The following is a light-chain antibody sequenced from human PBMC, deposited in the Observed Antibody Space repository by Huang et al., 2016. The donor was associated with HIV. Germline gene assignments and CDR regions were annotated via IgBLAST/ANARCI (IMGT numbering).Light chain of an antibody. CDR2: GAS. V-gene: IGKV3-15*01. CDR1: QHIGDN. J-gene: IGKJ3*01. CDR3: QQFNNWPPRFT. Sequence: EIVMTQSPATLSVSPGERATLPCRASQHIGDNLTRYQHTPGQAPRLLIYGASRRATGIPPRFSGSGSGTEFTLTISGLGSEDYAVYYCQQFNNWPPRFTFGPGTTVDVK.